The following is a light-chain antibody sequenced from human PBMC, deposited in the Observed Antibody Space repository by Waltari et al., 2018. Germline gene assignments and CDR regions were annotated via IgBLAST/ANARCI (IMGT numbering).Light chain of an antibody. CDR2: DVS. CDR1: SSDVVAYNY. CDR3: CSYASSNSWV. V-gene: IGLV2-11*01. Sequence: SALTPPRPFSGSTGQPSPVPCTTSSSDVVAYNYCPWYQHHPGKAPKLMIYDVSKRPSGVPDRFSGSKSGNTASLTISGLQAEDEADYYCCSYASSNSWVFGGGTKLTVL. J-gene: IGLJ3*02.